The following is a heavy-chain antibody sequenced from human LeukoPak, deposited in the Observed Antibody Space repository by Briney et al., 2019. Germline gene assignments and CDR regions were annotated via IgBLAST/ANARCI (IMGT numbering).Heavy chain of an antibody. CDR1: GFTFSDYY. CDR3: ARVGPCSGGRCPDAFDI. Sequence: GGSLRLSCAASGFTFSDYYMSWIRQAPGKGLEWVSYISSSSSYTNYADSVKGRFTISRDNAKNSLYLQMNSLRDEDTAVYYCARVGPCSGGRCPDAFDIWGQGTMVTISS. D-gene: IGHD2-15*01. V-gene: IGHV3-11*06. CDR2: ISSSSSYT. J-gene: IGHJ3*02.